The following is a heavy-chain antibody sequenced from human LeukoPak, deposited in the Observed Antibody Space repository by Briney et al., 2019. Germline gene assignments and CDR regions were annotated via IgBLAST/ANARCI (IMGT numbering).Heavy chain of an antibody. Sequence: GGSLRLSCAASGFTFSSYAMNWVRQAPGKGLEWVAVISYDGSNKYYADSVKGRFTISRDNSKNTLYMQMNRLRAEDTDVYYCASPPPTIFGVVITSDYWGQGTLVTVSS. CDR1: GFTFSSYA. J-gene: IGHJ4*02. D-gene: IGHD3-3*01. CDR3: ASPPPTIFGVVITSDY. V-gene: IGHV3-30-3*01. CDR2: ISYDGSNK.